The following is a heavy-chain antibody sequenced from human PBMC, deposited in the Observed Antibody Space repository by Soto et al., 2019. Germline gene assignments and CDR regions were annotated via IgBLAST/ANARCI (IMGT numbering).Heavy chain of an antibody. D-gene: IGHD4-4*01. V-gene: IGHV1-69*13. CDR1: GGTFSSYA. J-gene: IGHJ6*02. CDR2: IIPIFGTA. Sequence: SVKVSCKASGGTFSSYAISWVRRAPGQGLEWMGGIIPIFGTANYAQKFQGRVTITADESTSTAYMELSSLRSEDTAVYYCAREHPTTTVTEPNYYYYGMDVWGQGTTVTVSS. CDR3: AREHPTTTVTEPNYYYYGMDV.